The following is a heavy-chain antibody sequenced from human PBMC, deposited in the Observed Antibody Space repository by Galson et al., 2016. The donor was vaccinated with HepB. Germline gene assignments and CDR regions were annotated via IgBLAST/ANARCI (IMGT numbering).Heavy chain of an antibody. CDR3: ARFALEVTTTWFDP. CDR2: VTFRGDT. J-gene: IGHJ5*02. V-gene: IGHV4-39*01. D-gene: IGHD2-21*02. CDR1: GESLRNTVYF. Sequence: SETLSLTCSVSGESLRNTVYFWGWIRQTPGKGLDWIGRVTFRGDTYYKPSLQSRLRISFDKSNNQLSLKLSAVTVADSAIYYCARFALEVTTTWFDPWGQGLLVTVSS.